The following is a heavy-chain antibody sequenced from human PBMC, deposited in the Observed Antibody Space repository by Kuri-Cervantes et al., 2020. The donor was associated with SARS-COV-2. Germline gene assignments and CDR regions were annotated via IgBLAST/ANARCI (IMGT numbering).Heavy chain of an antibody. J-gene: IGHJ4*02. Sequence: GESLKISCAASGFTFSSCAMHWVRQAPGKGLEWVAVISYDGSNKYYADSVKGRFTISRDNSKNTLYLQMNSLRAEDTAVYYCARDITMVRGAYFDYWGQGTLVTVSS. V-gene: IGHV3-30-3*01. CDR2: ISYDGSNK. CDR3: ARDITMVRGAYFDY. CDR1: GFTFSSCA. D-gene: IGHD3-10*01.